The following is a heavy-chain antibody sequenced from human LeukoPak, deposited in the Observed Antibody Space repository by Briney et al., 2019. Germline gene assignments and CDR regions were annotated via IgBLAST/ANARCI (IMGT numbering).Heavy chain of an antibody. D-gene: IGHD6-13*01. CDR2: VFNGGST. Sequence: SETLSLTCTVSGGSINSHYWSWIRQPPGKGLEWIGYVFNGGSTNYNPSLKGRVTMSVDTSRDQFFLRLTSVTAADTAIYYCATRPAGSTWYGVFDYWSQGTLVTVSS. CDR1: GGSINSHY. CDR3: ATRPAGSTWYGVFDY. V-gene: IGHV4-59*11. J-gene: IGHJ4*02.